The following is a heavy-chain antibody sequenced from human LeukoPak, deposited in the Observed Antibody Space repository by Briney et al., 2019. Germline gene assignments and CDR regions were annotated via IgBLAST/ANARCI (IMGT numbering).Heavy chain of an antibody. J-gene: IGHJ3*02. D-gene: IGHD3-10*01. V-gene: IGHV1-69*04. CDR2: IIPILGIA. Sequence: ASVNVSCKASGGTFSSYAISWVRQAPGQGLEWMGRIIPILGIANYAQKFQGRVTITADKSTSTAYMELSSLRSEDTAVYYCARGWYYYGSGSYHAFDIWGQGTMVTVSS. CDR1: GGTFSSYA. CDR3: ARGWYYYGSGSYHAFDI.